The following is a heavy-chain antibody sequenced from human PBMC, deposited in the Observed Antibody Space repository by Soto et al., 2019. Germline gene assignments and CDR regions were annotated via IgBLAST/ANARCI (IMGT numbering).Heavy chain of an antibody. CDR2: ISTYNGNT. Sequence: KPPGASVKVSCKASGYSFITYGISWVRQAPGQGLEWMGWISTYNGNTNYAQKLQGRITMTTDTSTTTGYMELRSLRSDDTAVYYCARDRPTSSIRARDYYYAMDVWGQGTTVTVS. CDR3: ARDRPTSSIRARDYYYAMDV. V-gene: IGHV1-18*01. CDR1: GYSFITYG. J-gene: IGHJ6*02. D-gene: IGHD6-6*01.